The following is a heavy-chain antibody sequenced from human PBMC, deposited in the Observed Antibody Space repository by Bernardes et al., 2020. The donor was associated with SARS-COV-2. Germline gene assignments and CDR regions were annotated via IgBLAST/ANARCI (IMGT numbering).Heavy chain of an antibody. D-gene: IGHD3-10*01. J-gene: IGHJ6*02. CDR3: ARRYGSGSLGMDV. CDR1: GYIFTSYW. V-gene: IGHV5-51*01. CDR2: IYPSDSDA. Sequence: GESLKISCKGSGYIFTSYWIVWVRQMPGKGLEWMGIIYPSDSDARYSPSFQGQVSISVDKSINTAYLQWSSLKASDTAIYYCARRYGSGSLGMDVWGQGTTVTVSS.